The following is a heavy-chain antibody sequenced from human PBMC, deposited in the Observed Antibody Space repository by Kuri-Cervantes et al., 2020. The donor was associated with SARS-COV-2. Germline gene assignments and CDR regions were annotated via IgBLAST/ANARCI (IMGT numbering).Heavy chain of an antibody. CDR3: ARALKSLSTIFGVVTYFDL. D-gene: IGHD3-3*01. J-gene: IGHJ2*01. CDR2: IYYSGST. CDR1: GGSVSSGSYY. V-gene: IGHV4-61*01. Sequence: SETLSLTCTVSGGSVSSGSYYWSWIRQPPGKGLEWIGYIYYSGSTNYNPSLESRVTISVDTSKNQFSLKLSSVTAADTAVYYCARALKSLSTIFGVVTYFDLWGRGTLVTVSS.